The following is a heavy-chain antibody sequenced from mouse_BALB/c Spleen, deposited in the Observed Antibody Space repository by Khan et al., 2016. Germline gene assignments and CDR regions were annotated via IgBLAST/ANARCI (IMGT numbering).Heavy chain of an antibody. V-gene: IGHV9-1*02. CDR1: GYSLRNYG. CDR2: INTYTGEP. J-gene: IGHJ2*01. D-gene: IGHD1-1*01. Sequence: LVESGPELKKPGETVKISCKASGYSLRNYGMNWVKQAPGKGLKWMGWINTYTGEPTYDDDFKGRFAFSLETSANTAYLQINNLKNEDMATYFCARHYYGSRGNYFDYWGQGTTLTVSS. CDR3: ARHYYGSRGNYFDY.